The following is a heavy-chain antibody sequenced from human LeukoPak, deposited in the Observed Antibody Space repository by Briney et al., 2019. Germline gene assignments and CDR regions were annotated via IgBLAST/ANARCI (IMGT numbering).Heavy chain of an antibody. J-gene: IGHJ4*02. CDR2: ISSSSSYI. CDR1: GFTFSSYS. CDR3: ARGGHYDYVWGRYRQKDGFDY. D-gene: IGHD3-16*02. V-gene: IGHV3-21*01. Sequence: PGGSLRLSCAASGFTFSSYSMNWVRQAPGKGLEWVSSISSSSSYIYYADSVKGRFTISRDNAKNSLYLQMNSLRIEDTAVYYCARGGHYDYVWGRYRQKDGFDYWGQGTLVTVSS.